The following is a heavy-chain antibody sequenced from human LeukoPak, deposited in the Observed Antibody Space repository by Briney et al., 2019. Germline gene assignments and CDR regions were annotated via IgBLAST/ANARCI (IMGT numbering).Heavy chain of an antibody. CDR1: GFTFSSYS. V-gene: IGHV3-21*01. D-gene: IGHD2-2*01. CDR2: ISSSSSYI. CDR3: AGCSSTSCYDWPAEYFQH. Sequence: GGSLRLACAASGFTFSSYSMNWVGQAPGKRLEGVASISSSSSYIYYADSVKGRFTISRDNAKNSLYLQMNSLRAEDTAVYYCAGCSSTSCYDWPAEYFQHWGQGTLVTVSS. J-gene: IGHJ1*01.